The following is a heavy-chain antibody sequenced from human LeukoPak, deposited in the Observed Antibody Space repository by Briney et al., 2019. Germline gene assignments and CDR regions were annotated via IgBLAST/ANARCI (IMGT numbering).Heavy chain of an antibody. V-gene: IGHV3-23*01. CDR1: GFTFSSYA. J-gene: IGHJ6*03. CDR3: AIIPYYYDSSGYLDYYYYMDV. D-gene: IGHD3-22*01. CDR2: ISGSGGST. Sequence: GGSLRLSCAASGFTFSSYAMSWVRQAPGKGLEWVSAISGSGGSTYYAPSVKGRFTISRDNAKNTLYLQMNSLRAEDTAVYYCAIIPYYYDSSGYLDYYYYMDVWGKGTTVTVSS.